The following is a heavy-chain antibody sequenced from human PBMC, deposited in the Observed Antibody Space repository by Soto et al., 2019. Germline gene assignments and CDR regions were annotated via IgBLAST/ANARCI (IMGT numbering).Heavy chain of an antibody. V-gene: IGHV1-69*01. Sequence: QVQLVQSGAEVKRPGSSVKVSCKASGDMFRNSAFTWVRQAPGQGLAWLGVTIPLFRKTNVAQNFQGRVTFTADESTSSLYMEASSLTSEVTAVYYCARARLSNGDPNIYFFYGLDVWGQGTTITVSS. CDR2: TIPLFRKT. CDR1: GDMFRNSA. J-gene: IGHJ6*02. CDR3: ARARLSNGDPNIYFFYGLDV. D-gene: IGHD3-10*01.